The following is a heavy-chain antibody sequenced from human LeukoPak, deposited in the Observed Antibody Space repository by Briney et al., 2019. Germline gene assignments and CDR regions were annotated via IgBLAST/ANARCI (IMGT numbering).Heavy chain of an antibody. CDR1: GGTFSSYA. D-gene: IGHD5-12*01. Sequence: SVKVSCKASGGTFSSYAISWVRQAPGQGLEWMGRIIPILGIENYAQEFQGRVTITADKSTSTAYMELSNLRSEDTAVYYCARAMRSGYDYWGQGTLVTVSS. V-gene: IGHV1-69*04. CDR3: ARAMRSGYDY. J-gene: IGHJ4*02. CDR2: IIPILGIE.